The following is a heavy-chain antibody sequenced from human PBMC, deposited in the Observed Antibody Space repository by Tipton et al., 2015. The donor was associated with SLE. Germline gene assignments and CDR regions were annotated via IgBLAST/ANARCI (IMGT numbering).Heavy chain of an antibody. CDR1: GGSFSGYY. Sequence: LRLSCAVYGGSFSGYYWSWIRQPPGKGLEWIGEINHSGSTNYNPSLKSRVTISVDTSKNQFSLKLSSVTAADTAVYYCARDRGSGWYDYWGQGTLVTVSS. J-gene: IGHJ4*02. CDR3: ARDRGSGWYDY. CDR2: INHSGST. V-gene: IGHV4-34*01. D-gene: IGHD6-19*01.